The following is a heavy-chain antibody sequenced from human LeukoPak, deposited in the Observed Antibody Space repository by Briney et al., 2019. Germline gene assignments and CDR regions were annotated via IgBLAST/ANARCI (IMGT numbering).Heavy chain of an antibody. V-gene: IGHV3-11*01. J-gene: IGHJ4*02. D-gene: IGHD7-27*01. CDR3: TRDRWGKYYFDY. Sequence: GGSLRLSCAASGFPFGDFYMSWIRQAPGKGLEWVSYIGSSGTPIYYADSVKGRFTISRDNAKNSLYLQMNTLRAEDTAVYYCTRDRWGKYYFDYWGLGTLVTVSS. CDR2: IGSSGTPI. CDR1: GFPFGDFY.